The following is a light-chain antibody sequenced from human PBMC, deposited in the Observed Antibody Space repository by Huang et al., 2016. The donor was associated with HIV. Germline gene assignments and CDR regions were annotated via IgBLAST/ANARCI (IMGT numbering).Light chain of an antibody. CDR2: CSS. Sequence: IVLTQSPDTLSLSPGERATLSCRASQTVTNNDLAWYQQRPGQAPRLLIYCSSTRATGIPDRFSGSGSGTDFTLTISRLEPKDFVVYYCQQFGSSPPYSFGQGTKLEIK. CDR3: QQFGSSPPYS. V-gene: IGKV3-20*01. CDR1: QTVTNND. J-gene: IGKJ2*03.